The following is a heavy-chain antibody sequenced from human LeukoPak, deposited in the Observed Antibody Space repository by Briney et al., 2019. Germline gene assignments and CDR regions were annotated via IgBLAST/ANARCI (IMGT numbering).Heavy chain of an antibody. CDR2: ISGNGNFI. J-gene: IGHJ4*02. CDR1: GFTFSSYT. D-gene: IGHD3-10*01. V-gene: IGHV3-21*01. Sequence: PGGSLRLSCAASGFTFSSYTMNWVRQAPGKGLEWVSSISGNGNFIYYAESVKGRFTISRDNAQSSLDLQMNSLGAEDTAIYYCARDVRGDYWGQGTLVTVSS. CDR3: ARDVRGDY.